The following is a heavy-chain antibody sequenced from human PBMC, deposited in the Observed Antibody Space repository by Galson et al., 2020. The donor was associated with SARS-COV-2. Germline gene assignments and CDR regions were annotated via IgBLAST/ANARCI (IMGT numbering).Heavy chain of an antibody. CDR3: ARGSRFYDLWSGRAEYFQQ. V-gene: IGHV3-7*01. CDR1: GFTFSNYW. CDR2: IKQYGSER. J-gene: IGHJ1*01. Sequence: GGSLRLSCRGSGFTFSNYWMNWVRQAPGQGLEWVANIKQYGSERYYVESVKGRFTISRDNAQNSLYLQRDSLRDDDTAVYFCARGSRFYDLWSGRAEYFQQWGLVTLVTVSS. D-gene: IGHD3-3*01.